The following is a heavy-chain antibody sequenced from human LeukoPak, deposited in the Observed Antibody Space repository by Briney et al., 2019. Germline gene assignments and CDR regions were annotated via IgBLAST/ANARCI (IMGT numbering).Heavy chain of an antibody. CDR1: GYTFTSYD. Sequence: ASVKVSCKASGYTFTSYDINWVRQATGQGLEWMGWISAYNGNTNYAQKFQGRVTMTRDTSTSTVYMELSSLRSEDTAVYYCTAARPGYFDYWGQGTLVTVSS. J-gene: IGHJ4*02. CDR3: TAARPGYFDY. CDR2: ISAYNGNT. V-gene: IGHV1-18*01. D-gene: IGHD6-6*01.